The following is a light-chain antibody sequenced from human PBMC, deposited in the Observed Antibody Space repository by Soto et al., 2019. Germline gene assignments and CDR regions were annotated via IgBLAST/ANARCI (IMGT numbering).Light chain of an antibody. CDR2: HAS. CDR3: QQYGGSPGT. Sequence: EIVLTQSPGTLSLSPGERATLSCRASQSVRSSYLAWYQQKPGQAPRLLIYHASNRGTGIPDRFSGSGSGTDFTLTISRLEPEDFAVYYCQQYGGSPGTFGQGTKVEIK. J-gene: IGKJ1*01. V-gene: IGKV3-20*01. CDR1: QSVRSSY.